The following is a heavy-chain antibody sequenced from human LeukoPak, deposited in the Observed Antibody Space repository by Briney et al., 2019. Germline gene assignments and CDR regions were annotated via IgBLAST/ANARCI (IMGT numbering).Heavy chain of an antibody. CDR3: ARVAGAPDY. V-gene: IGHV4-34*01. CDR2: INHSGST. J-gene: IGHJ4*02. D-gene: IGHD6-19*01. Sequence: SETLSLTCAVYGGSFRGYYWSWIRQPPGKGLEWIGEINHSGSTNYNPSLKSRVTISVDTSKNQFSLKLSSVTAADTAVYYCARVAGAPDYWGQGTLVTVSS. CDR1: GGSFRGYY.